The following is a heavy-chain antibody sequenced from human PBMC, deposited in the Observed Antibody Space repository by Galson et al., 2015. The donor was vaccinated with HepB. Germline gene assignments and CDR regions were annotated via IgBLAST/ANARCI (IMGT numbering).Heavy chain of an antibody. CDR3: ARQTTMIVVDRDYWYFDL. CDR1: GFTFSSYG. Sequence: SLRLSCAASGFTFSSYGMNWVRQAPGKGLEWVSYISSSGSTIYYADSVKGRFTISRDNAKNSLYLQMNSLRAEDTAVYYCARQTTMIVVDRDYWYFDLWGRGTLVTVSS. J-gene: IGHJ2*01. CDR2: ISSSGSTI. V-gene: IGHV3-48*03. D-gene: IGHD3-22*01.